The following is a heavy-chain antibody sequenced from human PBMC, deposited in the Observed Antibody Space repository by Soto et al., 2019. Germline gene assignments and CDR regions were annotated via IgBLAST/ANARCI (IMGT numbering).Heavy chain of an antibody. V-gene: IGHV1-2*04. CDR2: INPNSGGT. Sequence: ASVKVSCKASGYTFTGYYMHWGRQAPGQGLEWMGWINPNSGGTNYAQKFQGWVTMTRDTFISTAYMELSRRRSDVTAVYYCARGGDGYNSDAFDIWGQGTMVTVSS. CDR1: GYTFTGYY. CDR3: ARGGDGYNSDAFDI. D-gene: IGHD5-12*01. J-gene: IGHJ3*02.